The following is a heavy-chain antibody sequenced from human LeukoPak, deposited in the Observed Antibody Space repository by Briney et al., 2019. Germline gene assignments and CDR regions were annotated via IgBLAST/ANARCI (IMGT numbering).Heavy chain of an antibody. J-gene: IGHJ4*02. CDR3: ARDVPFGSRSHNFDY. Sequence: EASVKVSCKASGYSFTNYGISGVRQAPGQGLEWVGWISAYNGNTNYAQKLQGRLTMTTDTSTSTAYMELRSLRSADAAVYYCARDVPFGSRSHNFDYWGQGTLVTVSS. D-gene: IGHD3-10*01. V-gene: IGHV1-18*01. CDR2: ISAYNGNT. CDR1: GYSFTNYG.